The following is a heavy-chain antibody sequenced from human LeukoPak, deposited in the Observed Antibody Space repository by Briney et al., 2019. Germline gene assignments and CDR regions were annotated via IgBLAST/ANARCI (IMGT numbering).Heavy chain of an antibody. Sequence: TSETLSLTCTVSGGSISSSSYYWGWIRQPPGKGLEWIGSIYYSGSTYYNPSLKSRVTISVDTSKNQFSLKLSSVTAADTAVYYCARGIQWYFDLWGRGTLVTVSS. CDR1: GGSISSSSYY. CDR2: IYYSGST. J-gene: IGHJ2*01. CDR3: ARGIQWYFDL. V-gene: IGHV4-39*07.